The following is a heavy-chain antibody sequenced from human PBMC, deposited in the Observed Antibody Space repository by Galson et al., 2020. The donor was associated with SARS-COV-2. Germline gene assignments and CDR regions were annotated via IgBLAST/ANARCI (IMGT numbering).Heavy chain of an antibody. Sequence: GESLKISCAASGFTFSSYAMHWVRQAPGKGLEWVAVISYDGSNKYYADSVKGRFTISRDNSKNTLYLQMNSLRAEDTAVYYCARDVEMATIWDYYFDYWGQGTLVTVSS. D-gene: IGHD5-12*01. CDR3: ARDVEMATIWDYYFDY. V-gene: IGHV3-30*01. CDR2: ISYDGSNK. J-gene: IGHJ4*02. CDR1: GFTFSSYA.